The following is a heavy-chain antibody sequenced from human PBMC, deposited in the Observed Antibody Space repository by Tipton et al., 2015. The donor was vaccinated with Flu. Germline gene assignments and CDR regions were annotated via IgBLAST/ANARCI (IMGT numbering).Heavy chain of an antibody. D-gene: IGHD3-10*01. V-gene: IGHV4-4*07. CDR2: WNVSGRT. J-gene: IGHJ4*02. Sequence: TLSLTCTVSGGSMSSFFWSWIRSPPGKGLGWTGGWNVSGRTKYNPPLKSRVTMSVDTSKNQFSLKLSAVTAADTAVYYCARGSGSGTDVTFYFWGQGTLVTVSS. CDR3: ARGSGSGTDVTFYF. CDR1: GGSMSSFF.